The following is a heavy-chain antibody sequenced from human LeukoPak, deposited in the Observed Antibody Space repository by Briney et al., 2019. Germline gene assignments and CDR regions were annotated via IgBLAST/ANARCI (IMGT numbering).Heavy chain of an antibody. J-gene: IGHJ5*02. Sequence: ASVKVSCKASGYTFTSYYMHWVRQAPGQGLEWMGIINPSVGTTVYAQKFQGRVTMTRDTSTSTIYMELSSLRSEDTAIYYCARDSSRDSAWWFDPWGQGTLVTVSS. D-gene: IGHD6-19*01. CDR3: ARDSSRDSAWWFDP. V-gene: IGHV1-46*01. CDR1: GYTFTSYY. CDR2: INPSVGTT.